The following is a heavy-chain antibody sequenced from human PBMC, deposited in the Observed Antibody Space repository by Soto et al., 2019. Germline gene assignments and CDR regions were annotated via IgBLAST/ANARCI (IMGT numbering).Heavy chain of an antibody. J-gene: IGHJ5*02. Sequence: SETLSLTCAVSSGSISSSNWWSWVRQPPGKGLEWIGEIYHSGSTSYNPSLKSRVTISVDKSKNQFSLKLSSVTAADTAVYYCAKWTMVRGVTLFDPWGQGTQVTVSS. D-gene: IGHD3-10*01. CDR1: SGSISSSNW. CDR3: AKWTMVRGVTLFDP. V-gene: IGHV4-4*02. CDR2: IYHSGST.